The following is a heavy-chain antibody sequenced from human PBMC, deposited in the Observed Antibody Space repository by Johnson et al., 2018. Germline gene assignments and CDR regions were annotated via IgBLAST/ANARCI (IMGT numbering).Heavy chain of an antibody. V-gene: IGHV3-21*01. CDR3: TRDSYKADLYYGMDV. Sequence: VQLQQSGGGVVQPGRSLRLSCSASGFTFSSHIMNWVRQAPGRGLEWVSFISDSYNYISYADSVTGRFTTSRDNAKNSLSLQMSSLRAEDTTVYFCTRDSYKADLYYGMDVWGHGTTVTVSS. CDR2: ISDSYNYI. D-gene: IGHD1-1*01. CDR1: GFTFSSHI. J-gene: IGHJ6*02.